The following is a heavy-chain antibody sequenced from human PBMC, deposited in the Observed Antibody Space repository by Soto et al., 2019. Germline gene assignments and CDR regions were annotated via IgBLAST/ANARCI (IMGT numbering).Heavy chain of an antibody. J-gene: IGHJ4*02. Sequence: EVQLLESGGGLVQPGGSLRLSCAASGFTFSSYAISWVRQAPGKGLEWVSLISGSGGSTYYADSVKGRFTISRDNSKNTLYLQMNSLRAVDTAVYYCAKVHGSGNYHNFPDYWGQGTLVTVSS. CDR3: AKVHGSGNYHNFPDY. D-gene: IGHD3-10*01. V-gene: IGHV3-23*01. CDR1: GFTFSSYA. CDR2: ISGSGGST.